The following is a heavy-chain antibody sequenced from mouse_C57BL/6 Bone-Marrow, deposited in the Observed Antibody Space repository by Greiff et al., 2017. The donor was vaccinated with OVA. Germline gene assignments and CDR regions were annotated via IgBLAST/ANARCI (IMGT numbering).Heavy chain of an antibody. Sequence: VQLKESGAELARPGASVKMSCKASGYTFTSYTMHWVKQRPGQGLEWIGYINPSSGYTKYNQKFKDKATLTADKSSSTAYMQLSSLTSEDSAVYYCAREGNYYGPYYFDYWGQGTTLTVSS. CDR2: INPSSGYT. CDR3: AREGNYYGPYYFDY. V-gene: IGHV1-4*01. CDR1: GYTFTSYT. J-gene: IGHJ2*01. D-gene: IGHD1-1*01.